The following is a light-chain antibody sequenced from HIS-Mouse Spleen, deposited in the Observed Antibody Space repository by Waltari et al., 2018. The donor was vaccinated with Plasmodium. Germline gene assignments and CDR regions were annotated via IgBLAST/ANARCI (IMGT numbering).Light chain of an antibody. CDR2: GAS. CDR3: QQYGSSPWT. J-gene: IGKJ1*01. V-gene: IGKV3-20*01. CDR1: QSVSSIY. Sequence: EIELTQSPHTLSLSPGERAKLSCRASQSVSSIYLAWYQQKPVQAPRLLIYGASSRATGIPDRFSGSGSGTDFTLTISRLEPEDFAVYYCQQYGSSPWTFGQGTKVEIK.